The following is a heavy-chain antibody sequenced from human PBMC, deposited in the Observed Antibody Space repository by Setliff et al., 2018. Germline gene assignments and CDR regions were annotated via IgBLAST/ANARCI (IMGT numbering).Heavy chain of an antibody. D-gene: IGHD3-3*01. CDR2: IYYSGST. CDR1: GGSISSGGYY. CDR3: ARAGPTVTFFRVLVISWWDP. V-gene: IGHV4-31*02. Sequence: PSETLSLTCTVSGGSISSGGYYWSWIRQHPGKGLEWIGYIYYSGSTYYNPSLKSRVTISVDTSKNQFSLKLSSVTAADTAVYYCARAGPTVTFFRVLVISWWDPWGQGTLVTVSS. J-gene: IGHJ5*02.